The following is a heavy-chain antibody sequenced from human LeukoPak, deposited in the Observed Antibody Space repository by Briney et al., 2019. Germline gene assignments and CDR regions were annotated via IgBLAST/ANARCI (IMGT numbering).Heavy chain of an antibody. V-gene: IGHV3-21*01. D-gene: IGHD3-9*01. Sequence: GGSLRLSCAASGFTFSSYSMNWVRQAPGKGLEWVSSISSSSSYIYYADSVKGRFTISRDNAKNSLYLQMNSLRAEDTAVYYCARYILTGYYPDYWGQGTLVTVSS. CDR1: GFTFSSYS. CDR3: ARYILTGYYPDY. J-gene: IGHJ4*02. CDR2: ISSSSSYI.